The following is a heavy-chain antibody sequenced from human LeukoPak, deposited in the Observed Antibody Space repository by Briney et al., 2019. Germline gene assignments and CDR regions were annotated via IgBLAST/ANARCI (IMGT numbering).Heavy chain of an antibody. CDR3: AKIPRYSGTYDAFDI. J-gene: IGHJ3*02. Sequence: GGSLRLSCATSGFTFSSYTMNWVRQAPGKGLEWVSAISGSGGSTYYADSVKGRFTISRDNSKHTLYLQMNSLRAEDTAVYYCAKIPRYSGTYDAFDIWGQGTMVTVSS. D-gene: IGHD1-26*01. CDR1: GFTFSSYT. V-gene: IGHV3-23*01. CDR2: ISGSGGST.